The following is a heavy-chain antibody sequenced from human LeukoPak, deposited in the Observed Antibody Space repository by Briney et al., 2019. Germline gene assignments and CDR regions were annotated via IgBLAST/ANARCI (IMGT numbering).Heavy chain of an antibody. CDR1: GGTFSSYA. CDR3: AGGGKLRVYYYYYMDV. V-gene: IGHV1-69*06. D-gene: IGHD4-17*01. Sequence: GSSVKVSCKASGGTFSSYAISWVRQAPGQGLEWMGGIIPIFGTANYAQKFQGRVTITADKSTSTAYMELSSLRSEDTAVYYCAGGGKLRVYYYYYMDVWGKGTTVTVSS. CDR2: IIPIFGTA. J-gene: IGHJ6*03.